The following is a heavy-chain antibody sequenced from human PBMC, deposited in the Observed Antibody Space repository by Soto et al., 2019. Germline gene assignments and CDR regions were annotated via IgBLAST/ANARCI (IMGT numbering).Heavy chain of an antibody. CDR3: ARGGGFDSFDY. CDR2: INHLETT. J-gene: IGHJ4*02. CDR1: GASITYGAYS. V-gene: IGHV4-30-2*01. D-gene: IGHD3-10*01. Sequence: QLQLHMSGSGLVKSSQTLSLTCTVSGASITYGAYSWSWIRQTPWKGLEWIGYINHLETTFYNPSFESRLTLSIDRTKHQFSLNLKSMSAAYRAVYFWARGGGFDSFDYWGQGILVTVSS.